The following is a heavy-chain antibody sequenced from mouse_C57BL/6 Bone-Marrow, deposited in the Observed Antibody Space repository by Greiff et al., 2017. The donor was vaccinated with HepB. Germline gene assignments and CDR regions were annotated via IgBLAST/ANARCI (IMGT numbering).Heavy chain of an antibody. J-gene: IGHJ1*03. CDR3: ARGWDYYGSSYRWYFDV. V-gene: IGHV1-19*01. CDR1: GYTFTDYY. CDR2: INPYNGGT. Sequence: EVQLQQSGPVLVKPGASVKMSCKASGYTFTDYYMNWVKQSHGKSLEWIGVINPYNGGTSYNQKFKGKATLTVDKSSSTAYMELNSLTSEDSAVYYCARGWDYYGSSYRWYFDVWGTGTTVTVSS. D-gene: IGHD1-1*01.